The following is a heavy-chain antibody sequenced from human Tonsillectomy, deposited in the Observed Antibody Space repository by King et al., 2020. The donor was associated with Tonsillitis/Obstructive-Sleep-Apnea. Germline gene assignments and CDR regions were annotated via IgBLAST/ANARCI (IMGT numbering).Heavy chain of an antibody. CDR3: ARAQRLGYYDFWRGGSDFDY. Sequence: QLVESGGGLVQPGGSLRLSCAASGFTFSSYEMNWVRQAPGKGLEWVSYISSSGSTIYYADSVKGRFTISRDNAKNSLYLQMNSLRAEDTAFYYCARAQRLGYYDFWRGGSDFDYWGQGTLVTVSS. D-gene: IGHD3-3*01. J-gene: IGHJ4*02. CDR1: GFTFSSYE. V-gene: IGHV3-48*03. CDR2: ISSSGSTI.